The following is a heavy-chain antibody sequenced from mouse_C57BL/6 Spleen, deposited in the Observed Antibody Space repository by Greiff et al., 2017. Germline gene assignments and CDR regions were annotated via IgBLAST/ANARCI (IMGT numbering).Heavy chain of an antibody. J-gene: IGHJ4*01. Sequence: QVHVKQSGAELVRPGTSVKVSCKASGYAFTNYLIEWVKQRPGQGLEWIGVINPGSGGTNYNEKFKGKATLTADKSSSTAYMQLSSLTSEDSAVYFCARSIYYGNYEGAMYYWGQGTSVTVSS. V-gene: IGHV1-54*01. CDR2: INPGSGGT. CDR3: ARSIYYGNYEGAMYY. CDR1: GYAFTNYL. D-gene: IGHD2-1*01.